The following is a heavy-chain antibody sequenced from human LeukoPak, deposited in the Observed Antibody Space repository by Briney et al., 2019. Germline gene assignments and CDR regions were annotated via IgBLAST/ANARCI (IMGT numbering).Heavy chain of an antibody. CDR3: ARYYYDSSGYPGYYGMDV. D-gene: IGHD3-22*01. CDR2: INSDGSST. CDR1: GFTFSSYW. V-gene: IGHV3-74*01. Sequence: GGSLRRSCAASGFTFSSYWMHWVRQAPGKGLVWVSRINSDGSSTSYADSVKGRFAISRDNAKNTLYLQMNSLRAEDTAVYYCARYYYDSSGYPGYYGMDVWGQGTTVTVSS. J-gene: IGHJ6*02.